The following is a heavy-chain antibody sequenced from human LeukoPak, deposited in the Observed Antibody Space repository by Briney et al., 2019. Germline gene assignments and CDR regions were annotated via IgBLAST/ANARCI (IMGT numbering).Heavy chain of an antibody. V-gene: IGHV3-23*01. CDR3: AKDITIFGVAPILNDY. Sequence: PGGSLRLSCAASGFTFSSYAMSWVRQAPGKGVEWVSAISGSGGSTYYADSVKGRFTISRDNSKNTLYLQMNSLRAEDTAVYYCAKDITIFGVAPILNDYWGQGTLVTVSS. CDR2: ISGSGGST. D-gene: IGHD3-3*01. CDR1: GFTFSSYA. J-gene: IGHJ4*02.